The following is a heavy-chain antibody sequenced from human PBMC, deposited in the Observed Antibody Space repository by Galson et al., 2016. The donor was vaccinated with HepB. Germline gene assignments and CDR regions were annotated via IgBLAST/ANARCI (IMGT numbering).Heavy chain of an antibody. CDR1: GFTFRNYG. CDR2: TSHDESDK. V-gene: IGHV3-30*18. CDR3: AKDQFVSGMELFDY. J-gene: IGHJ4*02. D-gene: IGHD3-10*01. Sequence: SLRLSCAASGFTFRNYGMHWVRKAPGKGLEWVGVTSHDESDKYYRDSVKGRFTISRDKSKNTLYLKMNSLTAEDTAVSNCAKDQFVSGMELFDYWGQGTLVFVSS.